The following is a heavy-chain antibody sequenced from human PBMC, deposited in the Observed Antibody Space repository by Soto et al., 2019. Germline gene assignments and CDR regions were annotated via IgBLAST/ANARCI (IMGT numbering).Heavy chain of an antibody. CDR2: ISGSGGTT. J-gene: IGHJ3*02. D-gene: IGHD2-2*01. Sequence: EVQLLESGGGLVQPGGSLRLSCAVYGFTFSTYAMTWVRQAPGKGLEWVSAISGSGGTTYYADSVKGRFAISRDNSKNTLYLHMNSLRADDTAVYYCAKLPHTTAWLRGAFDIWGQGTMVTVSS. CDR3: AKLPHTTAWLRGAFDI. V-gene: IGHV3-23*01. CDR1: GFTFSTYA.